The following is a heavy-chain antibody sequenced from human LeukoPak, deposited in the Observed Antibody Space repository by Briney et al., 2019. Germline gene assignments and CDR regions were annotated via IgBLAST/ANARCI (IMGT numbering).Heavy chain of an antibody. J-gene: IGHJ3*02. D-gene: IGHD3-22*01. CDR2: IIPIFGTA. V-gene: IGHV1-69*13. CDR3: AREYYDSSGYSSLSAFDI. CDR1: GGTFSSYA. Sequence: GASVKVSCKASGGTFSSYAISWVRQAPGQGLEWMGGIIPIFGTANYAQKFQGRVTITADESTSTAYMELSSLRSKDTAVYYCAREYYDSSGYSSLSAFDIWGQGTMVTVSS.